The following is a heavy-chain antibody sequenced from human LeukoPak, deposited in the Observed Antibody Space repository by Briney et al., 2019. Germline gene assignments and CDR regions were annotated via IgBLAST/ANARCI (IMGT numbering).Heavy chain of an antibody. V-gene: IGHV1-2*02. CDR1: GYTFAGYY. D-gene: IGHD2-21*01. CDR2: INPNSGGT. Sequence: GASVKVSCKASGYTFAGYYMHWVRQAPGQGLEWMGWINPNSGGTNYAQKFQGRVTMTRDTSISTAYMELSRLRSDDTAVYYCASVGATWYCGGDCYPDYWGQGTLVTVSS. CDR3: ASVGATWYCGGDCYPDY. J-gene: IGHJ4*02.